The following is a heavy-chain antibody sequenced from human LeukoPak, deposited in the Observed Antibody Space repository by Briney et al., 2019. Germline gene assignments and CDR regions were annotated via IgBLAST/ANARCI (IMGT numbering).Heavy chain of an antibody. CDR3: AKDSSSWTHQGWFDP. CDR1: GFTFDDYA. V-gene: IGHV3-9*01. D-gene: IGHD6-13*01. J-gene: IGHJ5*02. Sequence: GGSLRLSCAASGFTFDDYAMHWVRQAPGKGLEWVSGISWDSGSIVYADSVKGRFTISRDNAKNSLYLQMNSLRAEDTALYYCAKDSSSWTHQGWFDPWGQGTLVTVSS. CDR2: ISWDSGSI.